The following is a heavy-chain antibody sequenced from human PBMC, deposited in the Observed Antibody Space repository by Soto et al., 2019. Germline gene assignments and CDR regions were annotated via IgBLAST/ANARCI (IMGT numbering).Heavy chain of an antibody. CDR1: GDSVSSNSAA. CDR3: ARERAAAGTHYYYYGMDV. D-gene: IGHD6-13*01. Sequence: SQTLSLTGAVSGDSVSSNSAAWNWIRQSPSRGLEWLGRTYYRSKWYNDYAVSVKSRITINPDTSKNQFSLQLNSVTPEDTAVYYCARERAAAGTHYYYYGMDVWGQGTTVTVSS. V-gene: IGHV6-1*01. CDR2: TYYRSKWYN. J-gene: IGHJ6*02.